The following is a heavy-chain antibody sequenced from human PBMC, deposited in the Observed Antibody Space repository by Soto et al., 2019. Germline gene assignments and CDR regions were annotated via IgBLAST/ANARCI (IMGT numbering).Heavy chain of an antibody. J-gene: IGHJ4*02. CDR1: GFSLSTTGEG. D-gene: IGHD6-19*01. V-gene: IGHV2-5*01. Sequence: QITLKESGPTLVKPTQTLTLTCTVSGFSLSTTGEGVGWIRQPPGKALEWLALIYGSNDKRYSPSLKNRLTITNYTSKNQVVVTMTDMYSTDTATYFCAHRPTGWFRFDYWGQGTLVTVSS. CDR3: AHRPTGWFRFDY. CDR2: IYGSNDK.